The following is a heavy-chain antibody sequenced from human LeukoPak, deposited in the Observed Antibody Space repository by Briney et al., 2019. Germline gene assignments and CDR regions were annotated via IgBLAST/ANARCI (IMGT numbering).Heavy chain of an antibody. CDR3: ARDQRGSSAMIRGIIDY. V-gene: IGHV3-48*04. D-gene: IGHD3-10*01. J-gene: IGHJ4*02. CDR2: ISSGSSTT. CDR1: GFTFSSYS. Sequence: GGSLRLSCAASGFTFSSYSMYWVRQAPGKGLAWVSYISSGSSTTYYTDSVKGRFTISRDNAKNSLYLQMNSLTAEDTAVYFCARDQRGSSAMIRGIIDYWGQGTLVTLSS.